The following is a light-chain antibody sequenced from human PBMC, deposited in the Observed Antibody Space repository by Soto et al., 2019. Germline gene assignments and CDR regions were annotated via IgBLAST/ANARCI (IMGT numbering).Light chain of an antibody. CDR3: QQYGYSPIT. J-gene: IGKJ5*01. V-gene: IGKV3-20*01. CDR1: ETVRSN. CDR2: AAS. Sequence: VMTQSPDTLSLSPGERATLSCRASETVRSNLAWYQQKPGQAPRLLIYAASTRATGSPDRFSGGGSGTDFTLTISRLEPEDFAVYYCQQYGYSPITFGQGTRLGL.